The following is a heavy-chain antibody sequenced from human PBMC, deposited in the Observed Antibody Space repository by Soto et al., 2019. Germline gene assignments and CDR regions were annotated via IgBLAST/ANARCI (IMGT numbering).Heavy chain of an antibody. V-gene: IGHV5-51*01. CDR3: ARTPGPEVAASLEYYYFSGMDV. Sequence: GESLKISCEASGYSFTSYGIGWVRQMPGKGLEWMGIIHPGDSDTKYSPSFQGQVTISVDKSITTAYLQWSSLKASDTAMYYCARTPGPEVAASLEYYYFSGMDVWGQGTTVTVSS. CDR2: IHPGDSDT. D-gene: IGHD2-15*01. J-gene: IGHJ6*02. CDR1: GYSFTSYG.